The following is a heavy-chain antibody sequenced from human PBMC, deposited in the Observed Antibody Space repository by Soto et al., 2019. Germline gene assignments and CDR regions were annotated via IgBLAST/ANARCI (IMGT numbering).Heavy chain of an antibody. D-gene: IGHD4-17*01. CDR3: ARTTVVYNWFDP. V-gene: IGHV4-30-2*01. CDR2: IYHSGST. CDR1: GGSISSGGYS. Sequence: LSLTCAVSGGSISSGGYSWSWIRQPPGKGLEWIGYIYHSGSTYYNPSLKSRVTISVDRSKNQFSLKLSSVTAADTAVYYCARTTVVYNWFDPWGQGTLVTVSS. J-gene: IGHJ5*02.